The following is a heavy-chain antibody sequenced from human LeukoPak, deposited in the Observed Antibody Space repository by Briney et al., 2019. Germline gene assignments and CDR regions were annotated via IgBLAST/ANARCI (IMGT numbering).Heavy chain of an antibody. J-gene: IGHJ4*02. Sequence: GGSLRLSCAASGFTFSSYAMSWVRQAPGKGLEWVSAISGSGGSTYYADSVKGRFTISRDNSKNTLYLQMNSLRAEDTAVYYCARYSSGWYSPFDYWGQGTLVTVSS. D-gene: IGHD6-19*01. CDR1: GFTFSSYA. CDR2: ISGSGGST. CDR3: ARYSSGWYSPFDY. V-gene: IGHV3-23*01.